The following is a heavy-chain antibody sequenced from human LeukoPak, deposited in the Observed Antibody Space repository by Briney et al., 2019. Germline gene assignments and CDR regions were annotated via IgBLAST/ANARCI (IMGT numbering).Heavy chain of an antibody. CDR3: ARVYGGNFLDAFDI. Sequence: SQTLSLTCNVSGGSISSGGYYWSWIRQHPGTGLEWIGYIYYSGSTYYNPSLKSRVTLSVDTSKNQFSLKLSSVTAADTAVYYCARVYGGNFLDAFDIWGQGSMVTVSS. CDR1: GGSISSGGYY. CDR2: IYYSGST. V-gene: IGHV4-31*03. D-gene: IGHD4-23*01. J-gene: IGHJ3*02.